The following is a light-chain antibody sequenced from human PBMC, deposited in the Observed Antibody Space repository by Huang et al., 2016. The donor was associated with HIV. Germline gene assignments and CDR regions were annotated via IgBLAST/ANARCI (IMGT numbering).Light chain of an antibody. V-gene: IGKV4-1*01. CDR1: QTVLYTSNNENY. Sequence: IVMTQSPDYLPVSLGARAAIKCKSSQTVLYTSNNENYLAWYKQRPGQPPKLLIYWASRRASGVPDRFSGSGSGTDFTLTINGLQPEDVAVYYCQQYYTTPRTFGPGTKVDIK. CDR3: QQYYTTPRT. CDR2: WAS. J-gene: IGKJ3*01.